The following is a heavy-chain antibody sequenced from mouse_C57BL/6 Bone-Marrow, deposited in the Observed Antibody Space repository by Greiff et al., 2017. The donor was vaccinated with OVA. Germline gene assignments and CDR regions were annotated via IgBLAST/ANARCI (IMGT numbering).Heavy chain of an antibody. CDR1: GYSITSGYY. Sequence: EVQLVESGPGLVKPSQSLSLTCSVTGYSITSGYYWNWIRQFPGNKLEWMGYISYDGSNNYNPSLKNRISITRDTSKNQFFLKLNSVTTEDTATYYCARDGYPFYAMDYWGQGTSVTVSS. V-gene: IGHV3-6*01. CDR2: ISYDGSN. J-gene: IGHJ4*01. D-gene: IGHD2-2*01. CDR3: ARDGYPFYAMDY.